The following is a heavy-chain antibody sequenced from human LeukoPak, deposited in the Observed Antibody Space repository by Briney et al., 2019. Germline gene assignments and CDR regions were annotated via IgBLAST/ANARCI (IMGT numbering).Heavy chain of an antibody. D-gene: IGHD6-19*01. CDR3: ARLGSSGWYRSDY. Sequence: SETLSLTCAVYGGSSSGYYWSWIRQPPGKGLEWIGEINHSGSTNYNPSLKSRVTISVDTSKNQFSLKLSSVTAADTAVYYCARLGSSGWYRSDYWGQGTLVTVSS. V-gene: IGHV4-34*01. CDR1: GGSSSGYY. J-gene: IGHJ4*02. CDR2: INHSGST.